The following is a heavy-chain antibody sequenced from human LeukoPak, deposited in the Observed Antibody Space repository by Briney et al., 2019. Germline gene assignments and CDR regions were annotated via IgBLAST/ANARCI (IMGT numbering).Heavy chain of an antibody. CDR3: AKASSKVAGTAIGY. Sequence: QPGASLRLSCAASGFTFSSYAMSWVRQAPGKGLERVSAISGSGGSTYYADSVRGRFTISRDNSKNTLYLQMNSLRAEDTAVYYCAKASSKVAGTAIGYWGQGTLVTVSS. CDR1: GFTFSSYA. V-gene: IGHV3-23*01. J-gene: IGHJ4*02. CDR2: ISGSGGST. D-gene: IGHD6-19*01.